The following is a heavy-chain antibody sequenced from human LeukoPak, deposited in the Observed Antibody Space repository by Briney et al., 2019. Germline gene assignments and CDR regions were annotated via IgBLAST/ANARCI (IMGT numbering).Heavy chain of an antibody. V-gene: IGHV3-48*03. CDR2: ITSSGSPT. J-gene: IGHJ3*02. Sequence: GGSLRLSCAASGFTLSTYEMTWVRQAPGKGLEWISFITSSGSPTFYADPVKGRFTIFRDTAKNSLFLQMNNLRGEDTAVYYCARDISSSTRAFDIWGQGTMVTVS. D-gene: IGHD2-15*01. CDR1: GFTLSTYE. CDR3: ARDISSSTRAFDI.